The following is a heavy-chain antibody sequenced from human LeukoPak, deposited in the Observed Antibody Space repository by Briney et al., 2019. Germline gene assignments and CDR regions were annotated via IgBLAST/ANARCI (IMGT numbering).Heavy chain of an antibody. J-gene: IGHJ4*02. CDR2: ISSSSSYI. D-gene: IGHD1-20*01. CDR3: ARVNWKESYVYY. Sequence: GGTLRLSCAASGFTFSSYSMNWVRQAPGKGLEWVSSISSSSSYIYYADSVKGRFTISRDNAKNSLYLQMNSLRAEDTAVYYCARVNWKESYVYYWGQGTLVTVSS. CDR1: GFTFSSYS. V-gene: IGHV3-21*01.